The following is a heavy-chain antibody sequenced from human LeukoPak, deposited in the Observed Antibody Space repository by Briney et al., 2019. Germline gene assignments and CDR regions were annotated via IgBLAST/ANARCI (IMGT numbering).Heavy chain of an antibody. D-gene: IGHD3-16*02. V-gene: IGHV3-30*18. J-gene: IGHJ4*02. CDR2: ISFDGGNK. CDR3: AKDRATMITFGGVIVYYFDY. Sequence: GGSLRLSCAASGFTFSSHGMHWVRQAPGKGLEWVAVISFDGGNKYYADSVKGRFTISRDNSKNTLYLQMNSLRAEDTAVYYCAKDRATMITFGGVIVYYFDYWGQGTLVTVSS. CDR1: GFTFSSHG.